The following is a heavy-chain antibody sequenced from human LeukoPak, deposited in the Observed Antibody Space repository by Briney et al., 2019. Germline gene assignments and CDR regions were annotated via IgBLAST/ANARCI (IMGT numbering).Heavy chain of an antibody. V-gene: IGHV1-8*03. J-gene: IGHJ5*02. D-gene: IGHD3-22*01. CDR1: GYTFTSYD. Sequence: ASVKVSFKASGYTFTSYDINWVRQAPGQGLEWMGWMNPNSGNTGYAQKFQGRVTITRNTSISTAYMELSSLRSEDTAVYYCARGHSYYYDSSGYWEDWFDPWGQGTLVTVSS. CDR3: ARGHSYYYDSSGYWEDWFDP. CDR2: MNPNSGNT.